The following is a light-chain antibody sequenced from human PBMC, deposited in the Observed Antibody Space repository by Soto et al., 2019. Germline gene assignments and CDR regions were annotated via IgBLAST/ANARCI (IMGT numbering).Light chain of an antibody. J-gene: IGKJ1*01. CDR3: QKRSKSKWT. V-gene: IGKV3-11*01. CDR1: QRISGY. CDR2: DAS. Sequence: DIVLTQSPATLSLSPGQRATLSCRASQRISGYLAWYQQKPGQAPRLLIYDASNRATGIPVRFSGSRSGTHYTLTVSSLEPEDFEVYYCQKRSKSKWTLGQGTKV.